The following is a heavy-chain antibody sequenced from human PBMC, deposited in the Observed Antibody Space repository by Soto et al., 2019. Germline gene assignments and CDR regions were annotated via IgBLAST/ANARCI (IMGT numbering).Heavy chain of an antibody. Sequence: QVQLVESGGGVVQPGRSLRLSCVASGFTFSSYGMHWVRQAPGKGLEWVAVIWYDGSNKYYADSVKGRFTISRDNSKNTLHLQMNSLRAEDTAVYYCARDDYGMDVWGQGTTVIVSS. CDR1: GFTFSSYG. V-gene: IGHV3-33*01. CDR2: IWYDGSNK. J-gene: IGHJ6*02. CDR3: ARDDYGMDV.